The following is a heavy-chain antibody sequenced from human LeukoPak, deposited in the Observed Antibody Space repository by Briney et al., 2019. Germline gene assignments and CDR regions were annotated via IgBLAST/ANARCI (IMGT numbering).Heavy chain of an antibody. V-gene: IGHV4-39*07. CDR1: GGSISSSSYY. D-gene: IGHD3-22*01. J-gene: IGHJ3*02. Sequence: SETLSLTCTVSGGSISSSSYYWGWIRQPPGKGLEWIGSIYYSGSTYYNPSLKSRVTISVDTSKNQFSLKLSSVTAADTAVYYCARDTDPYYYDTGRAFDIWGQGTMVTVSS. CDR2: IYYSGST. CDR3: ARDTDPYYYDTGRAFDI.